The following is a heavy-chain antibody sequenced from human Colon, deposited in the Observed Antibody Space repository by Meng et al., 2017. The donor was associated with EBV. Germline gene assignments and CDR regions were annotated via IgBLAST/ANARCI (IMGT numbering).Heavy chain of an antibody. CDR1: GWALDKIDYS. CDR3: ARHVYGDSYGF. J-gene: IGHJ4*02. Sequence: LPPAAWGPGLVHASETPFLPCTGFGWALDKIDYSRDLIRPPPGKGLDGIGRVRYSGTAYYNPSLTSRVTISVDPSKNQFSLNLSSLTAADTAVYYCARHVYGDSYGFWGQGTLVTVSS. CDR2: VRYSGTA. V-gene: IGHV4-39*01. D-gene: IGHD4-17*01.